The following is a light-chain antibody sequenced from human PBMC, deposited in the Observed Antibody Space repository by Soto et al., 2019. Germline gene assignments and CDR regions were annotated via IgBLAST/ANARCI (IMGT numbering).Light chain of an antibody. CDR2: DVT. J-gene: IGLJ1*01. Sequence: PLTPPQTGSGSPGQWITTSCTGTNSAVGRYNLVSWYQHHPGKAPKLIIYDVTQWPSGASNRFSGSKSGNTASLTIFGLQAEDEADYYCCSYAGTTTFYVFGTGTKVTVL. CDR3: CSYAGTTTFYV. V-gene: IGLV2-23*02. CDR1: NSAVGRYNL.